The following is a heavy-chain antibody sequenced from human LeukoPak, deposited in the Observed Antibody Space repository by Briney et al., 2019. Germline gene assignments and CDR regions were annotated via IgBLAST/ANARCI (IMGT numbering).Heavy chain of an antibody. Sequence: SETLSLTCAVYGGSFSGYYWSWIRQPPGKGLEWIGEINHSRSTNYNPSLKSRVTISVDTSKNQFSLKLSSVTAADTAVYYCARGALIAAAQDYWYFDLWGRGTLVTVSS. J-gene: IGHJ2*01. CDR2: INHSRST. V-gene: IGHV4-34*01. CDR1: GGSFSGYY. CDR3: ARGALIAAAQDYWYFDL. D-gene: IGHD6-13*01.